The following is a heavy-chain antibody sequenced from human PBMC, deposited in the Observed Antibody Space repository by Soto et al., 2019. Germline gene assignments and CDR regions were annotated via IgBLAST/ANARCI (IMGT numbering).Heavy chain of an antibody. D-gene: IGHD2-8*01. J-gene: IGHJ1*01. V-gene: IGHV1-69*13. CDR1: GGTFSSYA. CDR2: IIPIFGTA. CDR3: APDLYWTNGVCRPGAPYDD. Sequence: SVKVSCKASGGTFSSYAISWVRQAPGQGLEWMGGIIPIFGTANYAQKFQGRVTITADESTSTAYMELSSLRSEDTAVYYCAPDLYWTNGVCRPGAPYDDWGQGTLVTV.